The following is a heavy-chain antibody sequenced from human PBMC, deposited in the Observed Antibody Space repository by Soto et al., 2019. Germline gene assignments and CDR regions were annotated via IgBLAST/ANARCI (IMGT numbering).Heavy chain of an antibody. V-gene: IGHV6-1*01. CDR1: RDSVSSDTSA. D-gene: IGHD1-1*01. Sequence: SQTLSLTCVISRDSVSSDTSAWNWIRQSPSRGLEWLVRAYYRSQWYIYFAGYVKSRLTSNPDTSKNEVSLHLKSVAAEDTAMYYCGREFEATSLAIWSPGTRVTVAS. CDR3: GREFEATSLAI. CDR2: AYYRSQWYI. J-gene: IGHJ6*02.